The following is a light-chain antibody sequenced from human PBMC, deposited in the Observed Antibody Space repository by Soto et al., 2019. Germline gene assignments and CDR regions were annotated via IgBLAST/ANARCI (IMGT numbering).Light chain of an antibody. CDR3: SSFTSSSTLYV. CDR1: SSDAGGYNY. Sequence: QSALTQPASVSGSPGQSINISCTGTSSDAGGYNYVSWYQQHPGKAPKLMIYDVSNRPSGVSNRFSGSKSGNTASLTISGLHAEDEADYYCSSFTSSSTLYVFGTGTKVTVL. CDR2: DVS. V-gene: IGLV2-14*01. J-gene: IGLJ1*01.